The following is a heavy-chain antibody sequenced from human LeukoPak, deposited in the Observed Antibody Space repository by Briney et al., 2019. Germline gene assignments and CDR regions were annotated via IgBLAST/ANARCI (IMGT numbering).Heavy chain of an antibody. V-gene: IGHV3-64*01. CDR2: ISSNGGST. CDR1: EFTFSSYA. CDR3: ARTKYYYDSSGYHPDAFDI. D-gene: IGHD3-22*01. Sequence: GGSLRLSCAASEFTFSSYAMHWVRQAPGKGLEYVSAISSNGGSTYYANSVKGRFTISRDNSKNTLYLQMGSLRAEDMAVYYCARTKYYYDSSGYHPDAFDIWGQGTMVTVSS. J-gene: IGHJ3*02.